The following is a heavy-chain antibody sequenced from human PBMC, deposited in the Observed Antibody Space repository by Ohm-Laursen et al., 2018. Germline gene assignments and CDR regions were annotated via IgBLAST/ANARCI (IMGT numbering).Heavy chain of an antibody. J-gene: IGHJ4*02. D-gene: IGHD1-7*01. CDR3: ARGYNWNYRH. CDR2: IYYSGTT. V-gene: IGHV4-59*01. Sequence: GTLSLTCSVSGGSISSYYWSWIRQPPGKGLEWIGYIYYSGTTSYNPSLKSRVTISVDTSKNQFSLKLSSVTAADTAVYYCARGYNWNYRHWGQGTLVTVSS. CDR1: GGSISSYY.